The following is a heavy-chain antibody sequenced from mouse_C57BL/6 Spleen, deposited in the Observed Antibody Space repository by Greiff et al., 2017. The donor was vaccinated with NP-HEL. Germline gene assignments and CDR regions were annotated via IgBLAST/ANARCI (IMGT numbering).Heavy chain of an antibody. J-gene: IGHJ3*01. CDR2: IHPNSGST. Sequence: VQLQQSGAELVKPGASVKLSCKASGYTFTSYWMHWVKQRPGQGLEWIGMIHPNSGSTNYNEKFKSKATLTVDKSSSTAYMQLSSLTSEDSAVYYCARSGYYGSSTGFAYWGQGTLVTVSA. CDR1: GYTFTSYW. D-gene: IGHD1-1*01. CDR3: ARSGYYGSSTGFAY. V-gene: IGHV1-64*01.